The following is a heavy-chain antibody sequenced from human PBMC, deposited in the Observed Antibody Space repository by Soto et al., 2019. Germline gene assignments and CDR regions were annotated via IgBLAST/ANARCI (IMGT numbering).Heavy chain of an antibody. CDR1: GFTFSSYA. J-gene: IGHJ4*02. CDR2: ISGSGGST. D-gene: IGHD4-17*01. Sequence: GGSLRLSXAASGFTFSSYAMSWVHQAPGKGLEWVSAISGSGGSTYYADSVKGRFTISRDNSKNTLYLQMNSLRAEDTAVYYCAKGDDYGDFYFDYWGQGTLVTVSS. V-gene: IGHV3-23*01. CDR3: AKGDDYGDFYFDY.